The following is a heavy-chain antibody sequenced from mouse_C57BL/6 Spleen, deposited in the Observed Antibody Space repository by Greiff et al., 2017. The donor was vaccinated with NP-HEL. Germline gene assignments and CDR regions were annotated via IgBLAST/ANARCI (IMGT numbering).Heavy chain of an antibody. D-gene: IGHD2-1*01. CDR2: IDPETGGT. CDR3: TRYYGNLY. Sequence: QVQLKESGAELVRPGASVTLSCKASGYTFTDYEMHWVKQTPVHGLEWIGAIDPETGGTAYNQKFKGKAILTADKSSSTAYMELRSLTSEDSAVYYCTRYYGNLYWGQGTTLTVSS. CDR1: GYTFTDYE. V-gene: IGHV1-15*01. J-gene: IGHJ2*01.